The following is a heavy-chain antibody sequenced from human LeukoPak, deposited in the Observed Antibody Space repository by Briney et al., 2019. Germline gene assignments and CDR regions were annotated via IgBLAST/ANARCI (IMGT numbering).Heavy chain of an antibody. J-gene: IGHJ4*02. Sequence: PGGSLRLSCAASGFTFSSYSMNWVRQAPGKGLEWVSLISSTSPRAISYGDSVKGRFTTSRDDAKDSLFLQMNNLRVEDTAMYYCAGHARGSYLVYWGQGILVTVSA. CDR2: ISSTSPRAI. D-gene: IGHD6-6*01. CDR1: GFTFSSYS. V-gene: IGHV3-48*04. CDR3: AGHARGSYLVY.